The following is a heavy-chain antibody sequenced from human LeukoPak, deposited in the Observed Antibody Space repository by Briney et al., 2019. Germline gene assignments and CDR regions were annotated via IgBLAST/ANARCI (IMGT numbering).Heavy chain of an antibody. Sequence: PGGSLRLSCAASGFSFSTYAMSWVRQAPGKGLKWVSTIRGIGGNTYYGDSAKGRFTISRDNSKNTLYLQMNSLRAEDTAIYYCAKASGWYDAFDIWGQGTMVTVSS. CDR3: AKASGWYDAFDI. CDR1: GFSFSTYA. CDR2: IRGIGGNT. D-gene: IGHD6-13*01. J-gene: IGHJ3*02. V-gene: IGHV3-23*01.